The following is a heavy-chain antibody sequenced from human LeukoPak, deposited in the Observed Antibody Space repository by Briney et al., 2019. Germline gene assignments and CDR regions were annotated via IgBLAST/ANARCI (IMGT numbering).Heavy chain of an antibody. D-gene: IGHD6-13*01. CDR2: MYSGGRT. J-gene: IGHJ4*02. V-gene: IGHV3-66*01. Sequence: SGGSLRLSCAASGFTVSSYYMSWVRQAPGKGLEWVSVMYSGGRTYYADSVKGRFTISRDNSKNTLYLQMNSLRAEDTAVYYCARGIAAAGDYWGQGTLVTVPS. CDR3: ARGIAAAGDY. CDR1: GFTVSSYY.